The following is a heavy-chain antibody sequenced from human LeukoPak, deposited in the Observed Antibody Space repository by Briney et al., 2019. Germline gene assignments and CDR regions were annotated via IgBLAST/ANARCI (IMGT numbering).Heavy chain of an antibody. D-gene: IGHD5-12*01. CDR2: IYSGGST. V-gene: IGHV3-53*01. CDR1: GFTVSSNY. CDR3: ARAIIDIVATIYFDY. J-gene: IGHJ4*02. Sequence: PGGSLRLSCAASGFTVSSNYMSWVRQAPGKGLEWVSVIYSGGSTYYADSVKGRFTISRDNSKNTLYLQMNSLRAEDTAVYYCARAIIDIVATIYFDYWGQGTLVTVSS.